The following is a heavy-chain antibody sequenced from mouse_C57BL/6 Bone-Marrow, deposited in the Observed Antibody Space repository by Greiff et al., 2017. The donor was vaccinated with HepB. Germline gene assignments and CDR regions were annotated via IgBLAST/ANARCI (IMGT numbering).Heavy chain of an antibody. J-gene: IGHJ2*01. V-gene: IGHV14-4*01. Sequence: VQLQQSGAELVRPGASVKLSCTASGFNIKDDYMHWVKQRPEQGLEWIGWIDPENGDTEYASKFQGKATITADTSSNTAYLQLSSLTSADTAVYYCTTEYYGSSAFDYWGQGTTLTVSS. CDR3: TTEYYGSSAFDY. CDR1: GFNIKDDY. D-gene: IGHD1-1*01. CDR2: IDPENGDT.